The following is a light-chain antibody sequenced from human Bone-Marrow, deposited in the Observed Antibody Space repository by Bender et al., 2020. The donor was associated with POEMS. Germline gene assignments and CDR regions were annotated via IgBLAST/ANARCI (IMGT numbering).Light chain of an antibody. CDR3: CSYLRSGTSVV. CDR2: EVN. Sequence: QSALTQPASVSGSPGQSITVSCTGTSSDVGDSNYVSWYQPHPGKAPKLIIYEVNKRPSGVSNRFSGSKSGNTASLTIAGLQTDDEGDYFCCSYLRSGTSVVFGGGTKVTVL. J-gene: IGLJ2*01. CDR1: SSDVGDSNY. V-gene: IGLV2-14*01.